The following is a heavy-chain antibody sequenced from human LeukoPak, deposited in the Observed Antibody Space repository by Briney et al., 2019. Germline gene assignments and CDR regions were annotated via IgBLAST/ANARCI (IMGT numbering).Heavy chain of an antibody. CDR1: GYTFASYG. D-gene: IGHD3-22*01. V-gene: IGHV1-18*01. CDR2: ISAYNGNT. Sequence: ASVKVSCKASGYTFASYGISWVRQAPGQGLEWMGWISAYNGNTNYAQKLQGRVTMTTDTSTSTAYMELRSLRSDDTAVYYCARGFYDSSGYPTPSDYWGQGTLVTVSS. CDR3: ARGFYDSSGYPTPSDY. J-gene: IGHJ4*02.